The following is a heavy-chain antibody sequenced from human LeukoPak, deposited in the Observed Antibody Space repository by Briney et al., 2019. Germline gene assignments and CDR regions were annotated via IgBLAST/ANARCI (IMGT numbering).Heavy chain of an antibody. Sequence: GGSLRLSCAASGFTFSTYWMMWSRQAPGKGLEWVANIKEDGSEKYYVDSVKGRFTISRDGAKNSLYLQMNSLRAGDTAVYYCARGLTVKDYWGQGTLVTVSS. J-gene: IGHJ4*02. D-gene: IGHD1-20*01. CDR3: ARGLTVKDY. V-gene: IGHV3-7*01. CDR2: IKEDGSEK. CDR1: GFTFSTYW.